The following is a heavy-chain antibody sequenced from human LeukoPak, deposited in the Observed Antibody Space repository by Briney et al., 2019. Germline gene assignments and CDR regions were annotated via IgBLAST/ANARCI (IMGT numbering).Heavy chain of an antibody. Sequence: PGESLMISCKGSGYSFTSYWISWVRQVPGKGLEWMGRIDPSDSYTNYSPSFQGHVTISADESISTAYLQWSSLKASDTAMYYCARPGGTIRKIDDAFDIWGQGTMVTVSS. J-gene: IGHJ3*02. D-gene: IGHD3-3*02. CDR1: GYSFTSYW. CDR2: IDPSDSYT. V-gene: IGHV5-10-1*01. CDR3: ARPGGTIRKIDDAFDI.